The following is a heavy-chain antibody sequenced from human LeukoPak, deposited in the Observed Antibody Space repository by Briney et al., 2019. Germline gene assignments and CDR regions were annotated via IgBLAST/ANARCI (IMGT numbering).Heavy chain of an antibody. CDR2: ISSSSSYI. Sequence: GGSLRLSCAASGFTFSSYSVNWVRQAPGKGLEWATSISSSSSYIYYADSVKSRFTISRDNAKNSLYLPMNSLRAEDTAVYYCARRMLENRDAFGIWGQGTMVTVSS. V-gene: IGHV3-21*01. D-gene: IGHD1-1*01. CDR3: ARRMLENRDAFGI. J-gene: IGHJ3*02. CDR1: GFTFSSYS.